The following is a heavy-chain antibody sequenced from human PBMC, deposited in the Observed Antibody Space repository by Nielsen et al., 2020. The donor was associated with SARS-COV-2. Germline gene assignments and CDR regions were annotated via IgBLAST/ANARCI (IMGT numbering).Heavy chain of an antibody. J-gene: IGHJ6*03. Sequence: VRQAPGQGLEWMGGIIPIFGTANYAQKFQGRVTITADESTSTAYMELSSLRSEDTAVYYCARGLYYDILTGYRNSYYYYYMDVWGKGTTVTVSS. V-gene: IGHV1-69*01. D-gene: IGHD3-9*01. CDR2: IIPIFGTA. CDR3: ARGLYYDILTGYRNSYYYYYMDV.